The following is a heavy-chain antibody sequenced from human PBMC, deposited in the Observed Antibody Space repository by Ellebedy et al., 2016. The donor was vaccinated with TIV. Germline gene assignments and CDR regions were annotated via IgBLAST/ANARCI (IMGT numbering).Heavy chain of an antibody. V-gene: IGHV3-30*02. D-gene: IGHD2-2*02. CDR3: AKGHYCSSTSCYTSAGTPVDV. CDR1: GFTFSSYG. Sequence: GGSLRLSXAASGFTFSSYGMHWVRQAPGKGLEWVAVIWYDGSNKYYADSVKGRFTISRDNSKNTLYLQMNSLRAEDTAVYYCAKGHYCSSTSCYTSAGTPVDVWGKGTTVTVSS. J-gene: IGHJ6*04. CDR2: IWYDGSNK.